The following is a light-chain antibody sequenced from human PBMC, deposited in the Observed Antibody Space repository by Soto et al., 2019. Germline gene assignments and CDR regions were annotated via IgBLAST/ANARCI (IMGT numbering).Light chain of an antibody. CDR3: QQYNSYVPWT. CDR1: QSISSW. J-gene: IGKJ1*01. CDR2: DAS. V-gene: IGKV1-5*01. Sequence: DIQMTQSPSTLSASVGDRVTITCRASQSISSWLAWYQQKPGKAPKLLIYDASSLESGVPSRFSGSGSGTEFTLTISSLQPDDLATYYCQQYNSYVPWTFDQGTKVEIK.